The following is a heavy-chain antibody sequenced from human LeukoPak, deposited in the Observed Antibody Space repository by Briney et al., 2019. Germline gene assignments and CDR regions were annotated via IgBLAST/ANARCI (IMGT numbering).Heavy chain of an antibody. CDR2: VDPEDGET. V-gene: IGHV1-69-2*01. Sequence: ASVKVSCKVSGYTFTDYYMHWVQQAPGKGLEWMGLVDPEDGETIYAQKFQGRVTMTEDTSTDTAYMELSSLRSEDTAVYYCATGSYTHFGYWGQGTLVTVSS. D-gene: IGHD1-26*01. CDR1: GYTFTDYY. J-gene: IGHJ4*02. CDR3: ATGSYTHFGY.